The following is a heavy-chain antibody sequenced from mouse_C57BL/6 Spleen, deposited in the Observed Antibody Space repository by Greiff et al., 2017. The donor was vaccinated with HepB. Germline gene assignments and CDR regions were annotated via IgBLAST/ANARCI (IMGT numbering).Heavy chain of an antibody. CDR2: IYPGDGDT. J-gene: IGHJ4*01. CDR1: GYAFSSSW. Sequence: VQLQQSGPELVKPGASVKISCKASGYAFSSSWMNWVKQRPGKGLEWIGRIYPGDGDTNYNGKFKGKATLTADKSSSTAYMQLSSLTSADSAVYFCARFLDAMDYWGQGTSVTVSS. CDR3: ARFLDAMDY. V-gene: IGHV1-82*01.